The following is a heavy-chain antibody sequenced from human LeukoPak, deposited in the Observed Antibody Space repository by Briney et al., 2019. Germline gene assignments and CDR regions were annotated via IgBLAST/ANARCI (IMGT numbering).Heavy chain of an antibody. V-gene: IGHV1-2*02. Sequence: GASVKVSCKASGYTFTGYYMHWVRQAPGQGLEWMGWINPNSGGTNYAQKFQGRVTMTRDTSISTAYMELSRLRSEDTAVYYCARARLCSSTSCYRGGRYYYMDVWGKGTTVTVSS. D-gene: IGHD2-2*01. J-gene: IGHJ6*03. CDR3: ARARLCSSTSCYRGGRYYYMDV. CDR2: INPNSGGT. CDR1: GYTFTGYY.